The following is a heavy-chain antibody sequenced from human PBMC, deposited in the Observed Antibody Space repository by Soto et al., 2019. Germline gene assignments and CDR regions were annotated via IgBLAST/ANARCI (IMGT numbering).Heavy chain of an antibody. CDR3: ARGRDYYGSGSYSKRYYFDY. Sequence: LSLTCTVSGGSISSGGYYWSWIRQHPGKGLEWIAYIYYSGSTYYNPSLRSRVTISLDTSKNQFSLKLSSVTAADTAVYYCARGRDYYGSGSYSKRYYFDYWGQGTLVTVSS. V-gene: IGHV4-31*03. CDR1: GGSISSGGYY. J-gene: IGHJ4*02. CDR2: IYYSGST. D-gene: IGHD3-10*01.